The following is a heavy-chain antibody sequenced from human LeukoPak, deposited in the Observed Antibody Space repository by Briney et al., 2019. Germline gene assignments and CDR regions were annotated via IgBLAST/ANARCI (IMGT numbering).Heavy chain of an antibody. CDR3: ARDDSSGYRWFDP. CDR1: AGTFCSYA. D-gene: IGHD3-22*01. Sequence: SVTVSCTASAGTFCSYAISWVRQAPGQGLEWMGGIIPIFGTANYAQKFQGRVTITADKSTSTAYMELSSLRSEDTAVYYCARDDSSGYRWFDPWGQGTLVTVSS. V-gene: IGHV1-69*06. CDR2: IIPIFGTA. J-gene: IGHJ5*02.